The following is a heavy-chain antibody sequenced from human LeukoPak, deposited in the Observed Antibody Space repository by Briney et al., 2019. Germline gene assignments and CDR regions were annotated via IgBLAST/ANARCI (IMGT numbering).Heavy chain of an antibody. Sequence: GGSLRLSCTASGFTFRDYGMSWVRQAPGKGLEWVGFIRGKAYGGATDYAASVKGRLTISRDDSKSIAYLQMSSLKTEDTAVYYCVASDHRYCSSTSCHFDYWGQGTLVTVSS. CDR1: GFTFRDYG. CDR3: VASDHRYCSSTSCHFDY. J-gene: IGHJ4*02. V-gene: IGHV3-49*04. CDR2: IRGKAYGGAT. D-gene: IGHD2-2*01.